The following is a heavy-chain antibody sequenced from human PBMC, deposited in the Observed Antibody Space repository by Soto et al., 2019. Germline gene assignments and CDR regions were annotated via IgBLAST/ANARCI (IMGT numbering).Heavy chain of an antibody. Sequence: SGPTLVNPTQTSTLTCTFCTFSISTSAMYVNWIRQPPGKALEWLALIDWDDDKYYSTSLKTRLTISKDTSKNQVVLTMTNMDPVDTATYYCAQIECDTRGAFPFCGRGTLVTGSA. CDR2: IDWDDDK. V-gene: IGHV2-70*01. D-gene: IGHD3-3*02. J-gene: IGHJ4*02. CDR1: TFSISTSAMY. CDR3: AQIECDTRGAFPF.